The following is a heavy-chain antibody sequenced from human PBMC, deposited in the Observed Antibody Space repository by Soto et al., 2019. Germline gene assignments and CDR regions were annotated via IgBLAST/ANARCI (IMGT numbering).Heavy chain of an antibody. CDR1: GYSISSSNW. CDR2: IYYSGST. D-gene: IGHD5-18*01. CDR3: ASKPNSRYYFDY. V-gene: IGHV4-28*01. J-gene: IGHJ4*02. Sequence: QLQESGPGLVKPSDTLSLTCAVFGYSISSSNWWGWIRQPPGKGLEWIGYIYYSGSTYYTPSLKSRVTMSVDTSNTQFSLRLNSVTSVVTAVYYCASKPNSRYYFDYWGQGTLVTVSS.